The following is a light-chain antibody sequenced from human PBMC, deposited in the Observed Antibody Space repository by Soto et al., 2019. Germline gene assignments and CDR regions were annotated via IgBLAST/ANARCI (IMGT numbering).Light chain of an antibody. CDR2: GNT. Sequence: QSVLTQPPSVSGAPGQRVTISCTGSSSNIGANSDVHWYQQLTGAAPKLLIYGNTNRPSGVSDRFSASKSGTSASLAITGLQAEDEAVYYCQSYDNSLSGFYVFGTGTKVTVL. CDR3: QSYDNSLSGFYV. V-gene: IGLV1-40*01. CDR1: SSNIGANSD. J-gene: IGLJ1*01.